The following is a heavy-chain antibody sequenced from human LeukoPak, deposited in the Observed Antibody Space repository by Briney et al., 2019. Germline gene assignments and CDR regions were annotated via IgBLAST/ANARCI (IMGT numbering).Heavy chain of an antibody. Sequence: GGSLRLSCAASGFTFSSYGMHWVRQAPGKGLEWVAFIRYDGSNKYYADSVKGRFIISRDNSKNTLYLQMNSLRAEDTAVYYCAGDSSGYWYFDYWGQGTLVTVSS. V-gene: IGHV3-30*02. D-gene: IGHD3-22*01. CDR2: IRYDGSNK. J-gene: IGHJ4*02. CDR1: GFTFSSYG. CDR3: AGDSSGYWYFDY.